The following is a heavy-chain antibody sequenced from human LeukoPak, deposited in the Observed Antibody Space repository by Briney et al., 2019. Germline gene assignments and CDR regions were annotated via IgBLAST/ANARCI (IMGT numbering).Heavy chain of an antibody. J-gene: IGHJ4*02. CDR2: FDPEDGET. D-gene: IGHD2-15*01. CDR1: GYTLTELS. V-gene: IGHV1-24*01. Sequence: GASVKVSCKVSGYTLTELSMHWVRQAPGKGLEWMGGFDPEDGETIYAQKFQGRVTITTDESTSTAYMELSSLRSEDTAVYYCARGQVGYCSGGSCYPGHYFDYWGQGTLVTVSS. CDR3: ARGQVGYCSGGSCYPGHYFDY.